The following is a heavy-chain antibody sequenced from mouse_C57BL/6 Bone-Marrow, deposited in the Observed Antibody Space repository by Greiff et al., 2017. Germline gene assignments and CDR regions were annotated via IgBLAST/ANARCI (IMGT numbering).Heavy chain of an antibody. J-gene: IGHJ3*01. D-gene: IGHD2-2*01. CDR2: IYPGSGNT. CDR3: EGGYGWFAY. CDR1: GYTFTDYY. Sequence: QVQLQQSGAELVRPGASVKLSCKASGYTFTDYYINWVKQRPGQGLEWIARIYPGSGNTYYNEKFKGKATLTAEKSSSTAYMQLSSLTSEDSAVYFCEGGYGWFAYWGQGTLVTVSA. V-gene: IGHV1-76*01.